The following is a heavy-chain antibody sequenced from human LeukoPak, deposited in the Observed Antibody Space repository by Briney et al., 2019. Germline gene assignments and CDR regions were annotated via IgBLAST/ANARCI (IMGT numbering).Heavy chain of an antibody. CDR2: INHSGST. CDR3: ARLSKGAFDY. J-gene: IGHJ4*02. D-gene: IGHD3-16*01. Sequence: PSETLSLTCAVYGGSFSGYYWGWIRQPPGKGLEWIGEINHSGSTNYNPSLKSRVTISVDTSKNQFSLKLSSVTAADTAVYYCARLSKGAFDYWGQGTLVTVSS. V-gene: IGHV4-34*01. CDR1: GGSFSGYY.